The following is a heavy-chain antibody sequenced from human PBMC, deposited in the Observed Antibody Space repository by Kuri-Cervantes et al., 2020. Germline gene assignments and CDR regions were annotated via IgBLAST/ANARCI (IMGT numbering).Heavy chain of an antibody. CDR3: AKANPIAISRHIDY. J-gene: IGHJ4*02. Sequence: GGSLRLSCAASGFTFSTYAMTWVRQAPGKGLEWVSAVDGTGRYTYYVDSVRGRFTISRDNSKNTLYLQMNSLRAEDTAVYYCAKANPIAISRHIDYWGQGTLVTVSS. V-gene: IGHV3-23*01. CDR1: GFTFSTYA. CDR2: VDGTGRYT. D-gene: IGHD2-21*01.